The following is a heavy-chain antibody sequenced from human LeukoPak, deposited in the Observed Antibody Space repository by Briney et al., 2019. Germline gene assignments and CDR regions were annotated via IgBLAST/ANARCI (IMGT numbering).Heavy chain of an antibody. CDR3: YISGWTEDIDN. CDR2: ISDNGGST. J-gene: IGHJ4*02. V-gene: IGHV3-64D*06. D-gene: IGHD6-19*01. Sequence: TAGSLRLSCSASGVTFSSHAMHWVRQAPGKGLECVSGISDNGGSTFYADSVKGRFTISRDNSKNTLYLQMSSLRGEDTAVYYCYISGWTEDIDNWGQGTLVTVSS. CDR1: GVTFSSHA.